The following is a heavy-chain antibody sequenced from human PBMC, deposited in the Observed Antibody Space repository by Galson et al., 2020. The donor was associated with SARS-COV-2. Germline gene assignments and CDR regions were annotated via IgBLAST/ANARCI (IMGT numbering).Heavy chain of an antibody. D-gene: IGHD3-3*01. CDR1: GYTFTSYY. CDR2: INPSGGST. Sequence: ASVKVSCKASGYTFTSYYMHWVRQAPGQGLEWMGIINPSGGSTSYAQKFQGRVTMTRDTSTSTVYMELSSLRSEDTAVYYCARGGITIFGVDPNWFDPWGQGTLVTVSS. V-gene: IGHV1-46*01. CDR3: ARGGITIFGVDPNWFDP. J-gene: IGHJ5*02.